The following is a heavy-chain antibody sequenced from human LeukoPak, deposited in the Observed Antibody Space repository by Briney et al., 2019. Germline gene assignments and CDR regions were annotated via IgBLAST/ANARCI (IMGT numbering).Heavy chain of an antibody. V-gene: IGHV3-23*01. Sequence: GGSLRLSCAVSGFTFNNYAMNWVRQAPGKGVGGVSGFTSGSGTYYADSVKGRFTISRDNSENTLYLQMSSLRAEDTALYYCAKSDSPNVDTAIDYWGQGTLVTVSS. D-gene: IGHD5-18*01. CDR3: AKSDSPNVDTAIDY. J-gene: IGHJ4*02. CDR1: GFTFNNYA. CDR2: FTSGSGT.